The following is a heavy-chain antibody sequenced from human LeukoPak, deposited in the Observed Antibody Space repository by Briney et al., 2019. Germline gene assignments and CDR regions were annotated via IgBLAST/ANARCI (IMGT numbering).Heavy chain of an antibody. CDR1: GGTFSSYA. V-gene: IGHV1-69*06. D-gene: IGHD3-22*01. CDR2: IIPIFGTA. CDR3: ARGTYYYDSSGYYYFDY. J-gene: IGHJ4*02. Sequence: ASVKVSCKASGGTFSSYAISWVRQAPGQGLEWMGGIIPIFGTANYAQKFQGRVTITADKSTSTAYMELSSLRSDDTAVYYCARGTYYYDSSGYYYFDYWGQGTLVTVSS.